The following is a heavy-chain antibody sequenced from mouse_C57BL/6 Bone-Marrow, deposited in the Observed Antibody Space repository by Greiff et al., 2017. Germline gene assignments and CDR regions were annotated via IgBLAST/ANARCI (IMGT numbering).Heavy chain of an antibody. Sequence: VQLQQSGPELVKPGASVKISCKASGYSFTGYYMNWVKQSPEKSLEWIGEINPRTGGTNYNQKFKAKATLTVDKSSSTAYMQLKSLTSADSAVYYCSRWGLSAYVAMDYWGQGTSVTVSS. CDR2: INPRTGGT. D-gene: IGHD3-3*01. CDR3: SRWGLSAYVAMDY. CDR1: GYSFTGYY. V-gene: IGHV1-42*01. J-gene: IGHJ4*01.